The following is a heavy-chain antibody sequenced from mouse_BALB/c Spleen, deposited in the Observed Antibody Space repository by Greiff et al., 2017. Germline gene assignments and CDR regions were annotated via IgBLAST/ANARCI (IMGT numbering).Heavy chain of an antibody. J-gene: IGHJ1*01. CDR2: INPGSGGT. D-gene: IGHD2-1*01. CDR1: GYAFTNYL. CDR3: ARGYYGNYWGWYFDV. Sequence: QVQLQQSGAELVRPGTSVKVSCKASGYAFTNYLIEWVKQRPGQGLEWIGVINPGSGGTNYNEKFKGKATLTADKSSSTAYMQLSSLTSDDSAVYFCARGYYGNYWGWYFDVWGAGTTVTVSS. V-gene: IGHV1-54*01.